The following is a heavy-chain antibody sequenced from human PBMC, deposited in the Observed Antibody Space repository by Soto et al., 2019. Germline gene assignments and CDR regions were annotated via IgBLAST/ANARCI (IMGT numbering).Heavy chain of an antibody. J-gene: IGHJ5*02. CDR3: AREGVEPGEEWFDP. CDR2: IYYNGST. CDR1: GGSINSGDYF. Sequence: PSETLSLTCTVSGGSINSGDYFWSWIRQPPGKGLEWIGYIYYNGSTYYNPSLKSRLTISVDTSKNQFSLRLSSVTAADTAVYYCAREGVEPGEEWFDPWGQGTLVTVSS. D-gene: IGHD1-26*01. V-gene: IGHV4-30-4*01.